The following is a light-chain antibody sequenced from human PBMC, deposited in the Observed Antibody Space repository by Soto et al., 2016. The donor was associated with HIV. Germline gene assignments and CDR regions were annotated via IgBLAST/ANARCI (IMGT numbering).Light chain of an antibody. J-gene: IGKJ3*01. V-gene: IGKV1-5*03. Sequence: DIQMTQSPSTLSASVGDRVSITCRASQSISRSLAWYQQKPGKAPKLLIYKASSLEPGVPSRFSGSGSGTEFTLTIGSLQPDDFASYYCQQYNSYSRTFGPGTKVDIK. CDR1: QSISRS. CDR3: QQYNSYSRT. CDR2: KAS.